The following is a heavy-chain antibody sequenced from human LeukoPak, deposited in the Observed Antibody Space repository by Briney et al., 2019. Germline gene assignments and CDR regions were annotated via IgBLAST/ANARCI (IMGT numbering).Heavy chain of an antibody. V-gene: IGHV3-48*01. CDR3: ARGGYGDYGRFDY. Sequence: GGSLRLSCAASGFTFSSYSMNWVRPAPGKGLEWVSYISSSSSTIYYADSVKGRFTISRDNAKNSLYLQMNSLRAEDTAVYYCARGGYGDYGRFDYWGQGTLVTVSS. CDR2: ISSSSSTI. J-gene: IGHJ4*02. CDR1: GFTFSSYS. D-gene: IGHD4-17*01.